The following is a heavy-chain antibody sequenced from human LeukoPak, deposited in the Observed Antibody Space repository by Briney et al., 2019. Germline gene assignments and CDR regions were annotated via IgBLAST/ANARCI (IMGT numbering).Heavy chain of an antibody. CDR1: GFTLDDYA. Sequence: SGGSLRLSCAASGFTLDDYAMHWVRQAPGKGLEWVSGISWNSGNIAYADAVKGRFTISRDNAKNSLYLQMNTLRAEDTALYYCATSYDMGWLIGYWGQGTLVTVSS. V-gene: IGHV3-9*01. CDR2: ISWNSGNI. CDR3: ATSYDMGWLIGY. J-gene: IGHJ4*02. D-gene: IGHD3/OR15-3a*01.